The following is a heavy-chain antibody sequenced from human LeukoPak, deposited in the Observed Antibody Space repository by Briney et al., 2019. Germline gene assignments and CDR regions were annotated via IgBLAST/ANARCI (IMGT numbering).Heavy chain of an antibody. CDR3: ARRGAAAGTSDY. CDR2: VRYDGSNK. D-gene: IGHD6-13*01. J-gene: IGHJ4*02. V-gene: IGHV3-30*02. Sequence: GGSLRLSCAVSGFTFSSYGMHWVRQAPGKGLEWVAFVRYDGSNKDYADSVKGRFSISRDNSKDMVYLQMNSLRAEDMAVYYCARRGAAAGTSDYWGQGTLVTVSS. CDR1: GFTFSSYG.